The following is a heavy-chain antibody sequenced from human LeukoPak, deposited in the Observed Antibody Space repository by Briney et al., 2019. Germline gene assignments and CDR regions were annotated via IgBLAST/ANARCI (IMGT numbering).Heavy chain of an antibody. V-gene: IGHV4-30-4*01. J-gene: IGHJ6*02. CDR3: ARGSDYYYGMDV. CDR1: GGSISSGDYY. Sequence: SETLSLTCTVSGGSISSGDYYWSWIRQPPGKGLEWIGFIYHTGSFHYNPSLKSRVTISVDTSKNQFSLKLSSVTAAVTAVYYCARGSDYYYGMDVWGQGTTVTVSS. CDR2: IYHTGSF.